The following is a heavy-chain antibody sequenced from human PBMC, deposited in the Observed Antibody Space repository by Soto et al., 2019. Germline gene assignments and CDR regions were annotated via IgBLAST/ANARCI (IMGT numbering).Heavy chain of an antibody. CDR3: ARQFTYDILAPPCLLPS. Sequence: QLQLQESGPGLVKPSETLSLTCTVSGVSISSTDHSWGWIRQPPGRGREWMGSVYYTGPTYYNPSHTSRVAISLDTSKNQFYLNLRSVTAADTAVYSCARQFTYDILAPPCLLPSWGQGSLVIVSS. V-gene: IGHV4-39*01. CDR2: VYYTGPT. J-gene: IGHJ5*02. D-gene: IGHD3-9*01. CDR1: GVSISSTDHS.